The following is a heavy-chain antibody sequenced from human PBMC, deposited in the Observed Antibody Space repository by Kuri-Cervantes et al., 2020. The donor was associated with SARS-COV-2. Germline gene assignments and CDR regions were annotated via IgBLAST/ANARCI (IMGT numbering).Heavy chain of an antibody. D-gene: IGHD2-2*02. CDR2: MNPNSGNT. CDR1: GYTFTGYY. V-gene: IGHV1-8*03. CDR3: ARGRKYCSSTSCYTVWYFDL. Sequence: ASVKVSCKASGYTFTGYYMHWVRQATGQGLEWMGWMNPNSGNTGYAQKFQGRVTITRNTSISTAYMELSSLRSEDTAVYHCARGRKYCSSTSCYTVWYFDLWGRGTLVTVSS. J-gene: IGHJ2*01.